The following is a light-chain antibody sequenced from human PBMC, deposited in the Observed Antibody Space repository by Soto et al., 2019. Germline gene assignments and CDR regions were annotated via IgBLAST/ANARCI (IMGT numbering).Light chain of an antibody. J-gene: IGKJ1*01. CDR2: GAS. CDR3: QQYSSWLWT. CDR1: QSVSSSY. V-gene: IGKV3-20*01. Sequence: EIVLTQSPGTLSLSPGERATLSCRASQSVSSSYLAWYQQTRGQAPRLLIYGASNRATGVPARFSGSVSGTEFTLTISSLQSEDFAVYYCQQYSSWLWTFGQGTKVDIK.